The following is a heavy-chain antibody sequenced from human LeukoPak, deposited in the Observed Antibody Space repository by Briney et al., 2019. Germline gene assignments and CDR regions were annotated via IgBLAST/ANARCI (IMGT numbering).Heavy chain of an antibody. J-gene: IGHJ4*02. Sequence: PGGSLRLSCAASGFTFDDYAMHWVRQAPGKGLEWVSGISWNSGSIGYADSVKGRFTISRDNAKNSPYLQMNSLRAEDTALYYCAKDIRYSSGWYSRGAFDYWGQGTLVTVSS. D-gene: IGHD6-19*01. CDR1: GFTFDDYA. CDR3: AKDIRYSSGWYSRGAFDY. V-gene: IGHV3-9*01. CDR2: ISWNSGSI.